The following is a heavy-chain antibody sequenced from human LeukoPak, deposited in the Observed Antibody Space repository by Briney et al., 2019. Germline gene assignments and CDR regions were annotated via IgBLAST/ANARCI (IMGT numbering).Heavy chain of an antibody. Sequence: GGSLRLSCSASGFTFSVFGMHWVRQAPGKGLEYVSAISSDGGSAYHADSVEGRFTISRDNSKNTLYLQMTSLRAEDTAVYFCVKTMITFGGVIRTDAFDMWGQGTLVTVSS. CDR2: ISSDGGSA. CDR1: GFTFSVFG. CDR3: VKTMITFGGVIRTDAFDM. D-gene: IGHD3-16*01. J-gene: IGHJ3*02. V-gene: IGHV3-64D*09.